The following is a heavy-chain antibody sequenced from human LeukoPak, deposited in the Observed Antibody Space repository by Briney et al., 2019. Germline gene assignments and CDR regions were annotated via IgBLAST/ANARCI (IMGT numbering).Heavy chain of an antibody. J-gene: IGHJ4*02. CDR2: ISGSGGST. Sequence: GGSLRLSCAASGFTFSSYAMSWVRQAPGKGLEWVSAISGSGGSTYYADSVKGWFTISRDNSKNTLYLQMNSLRAEDTAVYYCAKDEMATTTPFDYWGQGTLVTVSS. CDR1: GFTFSSYA. CDR3: AKDEMATTTPFDY. V-gene: IGHV3-23*01. D-gene: IGHD5-24*01.